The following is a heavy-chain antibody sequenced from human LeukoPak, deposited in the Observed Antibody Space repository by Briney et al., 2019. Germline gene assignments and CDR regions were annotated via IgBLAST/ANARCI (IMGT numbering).Heavy chain of an antibody. CDR3: ARYYSDSGGFYTPPY. CDR2: IYNAGST. CDR1: GDSINSGGYY. Sequence: TSETLSLTCPVSGDSINSGGYYWSWIRQHPGEDLEWIGYIYNAGSTYYNPSLKSRVTISVDTSKNQFFLKLTSVTAADAAVYYCARYYSDSGGFYTPPYWGQGTLVTVSS. J-gene: IGHJ4*02. V-gene: IGHV4-31*03. D-gene: IGHD3-22*01.